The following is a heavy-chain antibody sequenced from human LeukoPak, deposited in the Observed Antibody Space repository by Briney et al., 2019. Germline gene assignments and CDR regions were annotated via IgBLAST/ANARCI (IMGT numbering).Heavy chain of an antibody. V-gene: IGHV5-51*01. Sequence: HGESLKISCKASGYGFSSYWIAWVRQIPGQGLELIGVVYPADSDTRYSRSFQGQVTMSVDKSIRTAYLQWNNLKASDTAMYYYARPGEPDLAGYILHWGQGTLVTVSS. CDR1: GYGFSSYW. CDR2: VYPADSDT. CDR3: ARPGEPDLAGYILH. D-gene: IGHD2-21*01. J-gene: IGHJ1*01.